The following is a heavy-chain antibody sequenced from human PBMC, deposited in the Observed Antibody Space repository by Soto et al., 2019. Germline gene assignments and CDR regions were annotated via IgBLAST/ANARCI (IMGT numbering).Heavy chain of an antibody. CDR1: GGSISSGDYF. Sequence: QVQLQESGPGLVKPSQTLSLTCSVSGGSISSGDYFWSWIRQFPGKGLEWIGHIYDSASTYYNPSLRSRVTISADTSKNQFSLKLSSVTAADTAVYSCARGGGSSWSFSYFDSWGQGTLVPVSS. CDR2: IYDSAST. D-gene: IGHD6-13*01. CDR3: ARGGGSSWSFSYFDS. V-gene: IGHV4-31*03. J-gene: IGHJ4*02.